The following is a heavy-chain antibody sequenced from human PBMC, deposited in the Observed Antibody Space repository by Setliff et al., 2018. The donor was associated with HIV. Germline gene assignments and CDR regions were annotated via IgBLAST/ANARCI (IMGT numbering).Heavy chain of an antibody. CDR2: IYYSGST. V-gene: IGHV4-39*07. Sequence: SETLSLTCTVSGGSIGSSSYYWGWIRQPPGKGLEWIGSIYYSGSTYYNSSLKSRVTISVDTSKNQFSLKLSSVTAADTAVYYCARDRGFPWGQGTLVTVSS. J-gene: IGHJ5*02. CDR1: GGSIGSSSYY. CDR3: ARDRGFP. D-gene: IGHD3-10*01.